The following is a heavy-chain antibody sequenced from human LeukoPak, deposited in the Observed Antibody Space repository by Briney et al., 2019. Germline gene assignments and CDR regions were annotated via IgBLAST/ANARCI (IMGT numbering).Heavy chain of an antibody. CDR3: AKDRYCSGGSCYSGAFDI. J-gene: IGHJ3*02. Sequence: GGSLRLSCAASGFTFSNYAMNWVRQAPGKGLEWVSTISGSGGVTYYADSVKGRFTISRDNSKNTLYLQMNSLRVEDTAVYYCAKDRYCSGGSCYSGAFDIWGQGTMVTVSS. D-gene: IGHD2-15*01. CDR1: GFTFSNYA. V-gene: IGHV3-23*01. CDR2: ISGSGGVT.